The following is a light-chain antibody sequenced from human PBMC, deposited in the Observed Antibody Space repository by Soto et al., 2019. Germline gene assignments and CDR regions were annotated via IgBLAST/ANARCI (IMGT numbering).Light chain of an antibody. CDR3: CSYAGRVV. Sequence: QSALTQPRSVSGSPGQSVTISCTGTSSDVGGYNYVSWYQQHPGKAPKLMIYDVSKRPSGVPDRFSGSKSGNTASLTISGIQAEDEADYYCCSYAGRVVFGGGTKVTVL. CDR2: DVS. V-gene: IGLV2-11*01. J-gene: IGLJ2*01. CDR1: SSDVGGYNY.